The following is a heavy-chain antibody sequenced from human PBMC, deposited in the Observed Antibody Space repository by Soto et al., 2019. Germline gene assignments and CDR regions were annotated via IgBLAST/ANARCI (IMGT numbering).Heavy chain of an antibody. J-gene: IGHJ6*02. D-gene: IGHD3-22*01. CDR1: GFTFSSYA. Sequence: QVQLVDSGGGVVQPGRSLRLSCAASGFTFSSYAMHWVRQAPGKGLEWVAVISYDGSNKYYADSVKGRFTISRDNSKNTLYLQMNSLRAEDTAVYYCARGGNDSSAYYYYYYGMDVWGQGTTVTVSS. CDR2: ISYDGSNK. CDR3: ARGGNDSSAYYYYYYGMDV. V-gene: IGHV3-30-3*01.